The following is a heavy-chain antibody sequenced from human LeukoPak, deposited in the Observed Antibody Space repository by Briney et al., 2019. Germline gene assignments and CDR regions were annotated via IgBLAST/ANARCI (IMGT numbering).Heavy chain of an antibody. D-gene: IGHD1-14*01. CDR1: GYTFTSYD. Sequence: ASVTVSCKASGYTFTSYDIDWVRQATGQGLEWMGCMNPNSGNTGYAQKFQGRVTMTRNTSTSTAYMELSSLRSEDTAVYYCARYEPLLRYFQHWGQGTRSPSPQ. V-gene: IGHV1-8*01. CDR2: MNPNSGNT. CDR3: ARYEPLLRYFQH. J-gene: IGHJ1*01.